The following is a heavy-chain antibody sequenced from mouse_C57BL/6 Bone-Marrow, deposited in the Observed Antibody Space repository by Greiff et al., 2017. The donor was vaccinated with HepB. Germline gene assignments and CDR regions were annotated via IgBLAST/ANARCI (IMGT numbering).Heavy chain of an antibody. CDR2: FYPGRGSI. V-gene: IGHV1-62-2*01. CDR3: ARHPYSSGYGYAMDY. Sequence: VKLQQSGAELVKPGASVKLSCKASGYTFTEYTIHWVKQRSGQGLEWIGWFYPGRGSIKYNEKLKAKATLTADKSSSTVYMELSRLTSEDSAVYFCARHPYSSGYGYAMDYWGQGTSVTVSS. J-gene: IGHJ4*01. CDR1: GYTFTEYT. D-gene: IGHD3-2*02.